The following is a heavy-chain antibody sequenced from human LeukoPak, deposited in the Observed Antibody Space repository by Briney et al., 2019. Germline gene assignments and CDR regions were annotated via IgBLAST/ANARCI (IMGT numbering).Heavy chain of an antibody. D-gene: IGHD1-26*01. V-gene: IGHV4-4*02. CDR1: GGSISISKW. J-gene: IGHJ4*02. Sequence: SETLSLTCAVSGGSISISKWWSWVRQPPGQGLEWIGEIYHSGSANYNPSLKSRVTISVDKSKNQFSLNLNSVTAADTAVYYCASKSYSGSYTFNYWGQGTLVTVSS. CDR2: IYHSGSA. CDR3: ASKSYSGSYTFNY.